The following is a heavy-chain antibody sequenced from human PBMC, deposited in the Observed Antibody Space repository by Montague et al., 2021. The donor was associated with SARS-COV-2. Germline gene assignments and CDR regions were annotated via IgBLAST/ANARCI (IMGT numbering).Heavy chain of an antibody. CDR1: GFTFSSYA. CDR3: AREQRIQLWSGSYYGMDV. V-gene: IGHV3-30-3*01. J-gene: IGHJ6*02. Sequence: SLRLSCSASGFTFSSYAMHWVRQAPGKGLEWVAVISYDGGSKYYXDSVKGRFTISRDNSKNTLYLQMNSLRAEDTSVYYCAREQRIQLWSGSYYGMDVWGQGTTVTVSS. D-gene: IGHD5-18*01. CDR2: ISYDGGSK.